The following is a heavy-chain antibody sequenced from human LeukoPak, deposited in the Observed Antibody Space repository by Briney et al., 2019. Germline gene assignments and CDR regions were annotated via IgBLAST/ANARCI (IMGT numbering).Heavy chain of an antibody. D-gene: IGHD7-27*01. CDR2: IYSSGNT. CDR3: ARGTAWGHQDH. J-gene: IGHJ4*02. V-gene: IGHV3-66*01. Sequence: GGSLRLSCAASGFTVSYNYMSWVRQAPGKGLEWVSIIYSSGNTYYADSAKGRFTISRDNSKSMLYLQMNSLRAEDTAVYYCARGTAWGHQDHWGQGTLVTVSS. CDR1: GFTVSYNY.